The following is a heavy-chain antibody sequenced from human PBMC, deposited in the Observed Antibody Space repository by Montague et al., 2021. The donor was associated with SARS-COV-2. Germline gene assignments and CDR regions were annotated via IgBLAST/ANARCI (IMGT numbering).Heavy chain of an antibody. D-gene: IGHD3-10*01. CDR2: INHSGSP. Sequence: TLSLTCAVSSGSFRGYYWSWIRQPPGKGLEWIGEINHSGSPTYNPSLESRVSISVDTSNKQFSLKVTSVTAADTAVYYCARLGAITLVRGITKADFSNYGMDVWGQGTTVTVSS. CDR1: SGSFRGYY. CDR3: ARLGAITLVRGITKADFSNYGMDV. J-gene: IGHJ6*02. V-gene: IGHV4-34*01.